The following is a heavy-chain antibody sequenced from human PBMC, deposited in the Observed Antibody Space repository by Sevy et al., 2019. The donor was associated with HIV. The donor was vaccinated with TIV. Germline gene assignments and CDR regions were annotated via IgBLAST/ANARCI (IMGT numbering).Heavy chain of an antibody. V-gene: IGHV3-30-3*01. J-gene: IGHJ4*02. CDR2: ISYDGSSH. CDR1: EFMFSTYA. CDR3: AGDAGYSTDWYPSDY. Sequence: GGSLRRSCAASEFMFSTYAMHWVRQAPGKGLEWVAVISYDGSSHYYADSVKGRFTISRDKSKNTLFLQMNRLRLEDTAFYYCAGDAGYSTDWYPSDYWGQGTLVTVSS. D-gene: IGHD6-19*01.